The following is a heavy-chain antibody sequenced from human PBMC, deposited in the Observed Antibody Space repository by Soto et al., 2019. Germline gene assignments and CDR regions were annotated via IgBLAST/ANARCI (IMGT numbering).Heavy chain of an antibody. CDR1: GFTFRSYG. J-gene: IGHJ4*02. CDR2: IWYDGSNK. D-gene: IGHD2-15*01. V-gene: IGHV3-33*01. CDR3: ARERGVVVAATRYFDY. Sequence: PGGSLRLSCAASGFTFRSYGMHWVRQAPGKGLEWVAVIWYDGSNKYHADSVKGRFTISRDNSKNTLYLQMNSLRAEDTAVYYCARERGVVVAATRYFDYWGQGTLVTVSS.